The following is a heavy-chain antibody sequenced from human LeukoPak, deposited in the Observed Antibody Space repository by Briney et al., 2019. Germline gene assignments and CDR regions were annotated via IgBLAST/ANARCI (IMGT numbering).Heavy chain of an antibody. D-gene: IGHD1-26*01. CDR2: IYTSGST. J-gene: IGHJ4*02. Sequence: PSETLSLTCSASGGSITSYYWSWIRQAAGKGLEWIGRIYTSGSTNYNPSLKSRVTMSVDTSKNQFSLKLYSVTAADTAVYYCARSGGSGTYYDGSSDYWGQGTLVTVSS. V-gene: IGHV4-4*07. CDR3: ARSGGSGTYYDGSSDY. CDR1: GGSITSYY.